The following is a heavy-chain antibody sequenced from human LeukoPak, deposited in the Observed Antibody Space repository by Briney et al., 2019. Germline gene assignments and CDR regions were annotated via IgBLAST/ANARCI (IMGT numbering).Heavy chain of an antibody. CDR3: ARTASIAVAEGLTRWYFDL. Sequence: ASVKVSCKAYGGTFSSYAISWVRQAPGQGLEWMGGIIPIFGTANYAQKFQGRVTITADESTSTAYMELSSLRSEDTAVYYCARTASIAVAEGLTRWYFDLWGRGTLVTVSS. J-gene: IGHJ2*01. V-gene: IGHV1-69*01. D-gene: IGHD6-19*01. CDR2: IIPIFGTA. CDR1: GGTFSSYA.